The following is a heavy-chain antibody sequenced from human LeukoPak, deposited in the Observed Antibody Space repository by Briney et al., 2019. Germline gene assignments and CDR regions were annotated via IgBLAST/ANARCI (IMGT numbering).Heavy chain of an antibody. V-gene: IGHV1-2*02. CDR1: GYTFTGYY. J-gene: IGHJ6*02. Sequence: ASVKVSCKASGYTFTGYYMHWVRQAPGQGLEWMGWINPNSGGTNYAQKFQGRVTMTRDTSISTAYMELGRLRSDDMAVYYCASSPIYDFWSGYRASVGGMDVWGQGTTVTVSS. CDR3: ASSPIYDFWSGYRASVGGMDV. D-gene: IGHD3-3*01. CDR2: INPNSGGT.